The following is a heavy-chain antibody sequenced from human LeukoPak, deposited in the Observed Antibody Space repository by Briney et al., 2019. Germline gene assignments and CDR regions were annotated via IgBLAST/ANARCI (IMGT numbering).Heavy chain of an antibody. J-gene: IGHJ6*03. Sequence: SETLSLTCTVSGASISTGNSYWSWIRQPAGKGLEWIGRIYTSGSTNYNPSLKSRVSISKDTSKNQFSLKLRSVTAADTAVYYCARVGPWVNPDYYYYYMDVWGKGTTVTVSS. CDR2: IYTSGST. CDR1: GASISTGNSY. V-gene: IGHV4-61*02. D-gene: IGHD1-14*01. CDR3: ARVGPWVNPDYYYYYMDV.